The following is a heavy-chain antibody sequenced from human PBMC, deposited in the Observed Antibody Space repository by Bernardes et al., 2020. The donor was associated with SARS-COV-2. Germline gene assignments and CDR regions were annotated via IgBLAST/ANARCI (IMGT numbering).Heavy chain of an antibody. CDR1: GFTFSSHA. CDR3: ARDHCNGNTCYSGGKDV. J-gene: IGHJ6*02. CDR2: LIENGADT. Sequence: GGSLRLSCVASGFTFSSHAMSWFRQAPGKGLEWVSGLIENGADTYYADSVKGRFTISRDNAKNSLFLQVNSLRAEDTAVYYCARDHCNGNTCYSGGKDVWGQGTTVTVSS. D-gene: IGHD2-15*01. V-gene: IGHV3-23*01.